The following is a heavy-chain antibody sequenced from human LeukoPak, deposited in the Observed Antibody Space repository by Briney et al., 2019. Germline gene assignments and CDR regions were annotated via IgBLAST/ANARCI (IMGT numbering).Heavy chain of an antibody. D-gene: IGHD2-2*01. CDR1: GFTFSSYG. J-gene: IGHJ4*02. CDR3: ARADCSSTSCYADFDY. CDR2: ISSSSSYI. Sequence: GRSLRLSCAASGFTFSSYGMHWVRQAPGKGLEWVSSISSSSSYIYYADSVKGRFTISRDNAKNSLYLQMNSLRAEDTAVYYCARADCSSTSCYADFDYWGQGTLVTVSS. V-gene: IGHV3-21*01.